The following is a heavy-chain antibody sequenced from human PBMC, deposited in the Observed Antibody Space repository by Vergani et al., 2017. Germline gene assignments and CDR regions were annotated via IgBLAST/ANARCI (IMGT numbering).Heavy chain of an antibody. J-gene: IGHJ3*02. V-gene: IGHV5-51*03. CDR2: IYPGDSDT. CDR3: ASQSYYDSSGYYYKAFDI. D-gene: IGHD3-22*01. Sequence: EVQLVPSGAEVKQPGASLTISCKGSGYSFTSYWIGWVRQMPGKGLEWMGIIYPGDSDTRYSPSFQGQVTISADKSISTAYLQWSSLKASDTAMYYCASQSYYDSSGYYYKAFDIWGQGTMVTVSS. CDR1: GYSFTSYW.